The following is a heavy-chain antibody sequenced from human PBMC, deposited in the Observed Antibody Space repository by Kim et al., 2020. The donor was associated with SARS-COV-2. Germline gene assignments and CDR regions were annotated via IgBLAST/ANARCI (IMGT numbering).Heavy chain of an antibody. V-gene: IGHV3-74*01. D-gene: IGHD5-18*01. CDR1: GFTFSNYW. Sequence: GGSLRLSCAASGFTFSNYWMYWVRQAPGKGLVWVARINSDGSKTNYAYSVKGRFTISRDNAKNTLYLQMNSLRDEDTAVYYCTRGYTYRDYWGQGTLVTVSS. CDR3: TRGYTYRDY. J-gene: IGHJ4*02. CDR2: INSDGSKT.